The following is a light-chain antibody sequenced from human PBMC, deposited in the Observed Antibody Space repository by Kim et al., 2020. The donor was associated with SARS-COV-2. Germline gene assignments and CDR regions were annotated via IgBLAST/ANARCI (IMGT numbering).Light chain of an antibody. Sequence: SYELTQPPSVSVSPGQTGSITCSGDKLGDKYVCXYRQKPGQSPVLVIYKDTERPSGIPERFSGSNSGNTATLTISGTQAMDEADYYCQAWDSSTAVFGGG. CDR2: KDT. V-gene: IGLV3-1*01. CDR1: KLGDKY. CDR3: QAWDSSTAV. J-gene: IGLJ3*02.